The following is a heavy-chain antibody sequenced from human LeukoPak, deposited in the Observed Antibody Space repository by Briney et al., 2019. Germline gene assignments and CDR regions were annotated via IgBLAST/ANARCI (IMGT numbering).Heavy chain of an antibody. V-gene: IGHV1-69*04. CDR1: GGTFSSYA. Sequence: SVKVSCKASGGTFSSYAISWVRQAPGQGLEWMGRIIPIFGIANYAQKFQGRVAITADKSTSTAYMELSSLRSEDTAVYYCARVEGYCSGGSCYLDPWGQGTLVTVSS. D-gene: IGHD2-15*01. CDR2: IIPIFGIA. CDR3: ARVEGYCSGGSCYLDP. J-gene: IGHJ5*02.